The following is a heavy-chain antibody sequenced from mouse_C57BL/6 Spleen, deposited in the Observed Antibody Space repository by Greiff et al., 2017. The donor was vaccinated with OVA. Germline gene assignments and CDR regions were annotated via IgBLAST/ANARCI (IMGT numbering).Heavy chain of an antibody. CDR1: GYTFTDYE. CDR3: TFRLAY. J-gene: IGHJ3*01. V-gene: IGHV1-15*01. Sequence: VQLQESGAELVRPGASVTLSCKASGYTFTDYEMHWVKQTPVHGLEWIGAIDPETGGTAYNQKFKGKAILTADKSSSTAYMELRSLTSEDSAVYYCTFRLAYWGQGTLVTVSA. CDR2: IDPETGGT.